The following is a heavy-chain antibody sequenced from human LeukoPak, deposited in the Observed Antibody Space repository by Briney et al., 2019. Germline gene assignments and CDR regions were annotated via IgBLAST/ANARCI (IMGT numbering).Heavy chain of an antibody. CDR2: INPNSGGT. V-gene: IGHV1-2*02. Sequence: GGSLRLSCAASGFTFSSYGMHWVRQAPGQGLEWMGWINPNSGGTNYAQKFQGRVTMTRDTSISTAYMELSRLRSDDTAVYYCASSVGRDGYNYIAYWGQGTLVTVSS. CDR3: ASSVGRDGYNYIAY. J-gene: IGHJ4*02. D-gene: IGHD5-24*01. CDR1: GFTFSSYG.